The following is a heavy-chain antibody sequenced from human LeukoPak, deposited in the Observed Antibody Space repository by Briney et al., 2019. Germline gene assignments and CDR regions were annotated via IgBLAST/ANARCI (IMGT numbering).Heavy chain of an antibody. Sequence: GGSLRLSCAASGFTFSSYAMHWVRQAPGKGLERVAVISYDGSNKYYADSVKGRFTISRDNSKNTLYLQMNSLRAEDTAVYYCARDPGGGIFDYWGQGTLVTVSS. D-gene: IGHD1-26*01. CDR2: ISYDGSNK. V-gene: IGHV3-30-3*01. CDR1: GFTFSSYA. J-gene: IGHJ4*02. CDR3: ARDPGGGIFDY.